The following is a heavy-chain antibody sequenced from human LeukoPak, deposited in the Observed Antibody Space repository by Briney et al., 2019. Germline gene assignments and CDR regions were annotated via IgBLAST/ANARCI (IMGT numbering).Heavy chain of an antibody. J-gene: IGHJ5*02. CDR1: GYTFTSYA. D-gene: IGHD3-10*01. Sequence: ASVKVSCKASGYTFTSYAMNWVRQAPGQGLEWMGWINTNTGNPTYAQGFTGRFVFSLDTSVSTAHLQISSLKAEDTAVYYCARGGIYILWFGDSAYNWFDPWGQGTLVTVSS. CDR3: ARGGIYILWFGDSAYNWFDP. V-gene: IGHV7-4-1*02. CDR2: INTNTGNP.